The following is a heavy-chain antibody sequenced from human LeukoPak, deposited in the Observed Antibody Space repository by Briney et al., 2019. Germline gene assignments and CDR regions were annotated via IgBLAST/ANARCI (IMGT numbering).Heavy chain of an antibody. V-gene: IGHV1-69*04. J-gene: IGHJ4*02. D-gene: IGHD2-15*01. CDR3: AREYCSGGSCYPNVFDY. CDR2: IIPILGIA. Sequence: SVKVSCKASGGTFSSYAISWVRQAPGQGLEWMGRIIPILGIANYAQKLQGRVTITADKSTSTAYMELSSLRSEDTAVYYCAREYCSGGSCYPNVFDYWGQGTLVTVSS. CDR1: GGTFSSYA.